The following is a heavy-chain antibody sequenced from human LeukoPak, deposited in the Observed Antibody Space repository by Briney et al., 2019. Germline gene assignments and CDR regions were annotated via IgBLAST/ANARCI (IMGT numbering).Heavy chain of an antibody. D-gene: IGHD2-15*01. Sequence: ASVKVSCKASGYTFTSYGISWVRQAPGQGLEWMGWISAYDGNTNYAQKLQGRVTMTTDTSTSTAYMELRSLRSDDTAVYYCARDPHPGYCSGGSCYSDAFDIWGQGTMVTVSS. J-gene: IGHJ3*02. CDR1: GYTFTSYG. CDR2: ISAYDGNT. V-gene: IGHV1-18*01. CDR3: ARDPHPGYCSGGSCYSDAFDI.